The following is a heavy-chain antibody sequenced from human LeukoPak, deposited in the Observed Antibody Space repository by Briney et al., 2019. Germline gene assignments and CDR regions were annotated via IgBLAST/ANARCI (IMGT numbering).Heavy chain of an antibody. CDR2: IIPIFGTA. V-gene: IGHV1-69*05. D-gene: IGHD1-14*01. J-gene: IGHJ4*02. Sequence: PGASVKVSCKASGYTFTSYAISWVRQAPGQGLEWMGGIIPIFGTANYAQKFQGRVTITTDESTSTAYMELSSLRSEDTAVYYCARAQRESNHLYYWGQGTLVTVSS. CDR3: ARAQRESNHLYY. CDR1: GYTFTSYA.